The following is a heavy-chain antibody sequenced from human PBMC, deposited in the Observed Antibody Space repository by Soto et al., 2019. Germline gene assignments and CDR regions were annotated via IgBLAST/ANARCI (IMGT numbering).Heavy chain of an antibody. V-gene: IGHV1-18*01. CDR1: GYTFTSYG. D-gene: IGHD3-22*01. CDR3: ARDHRYSYGRTNYYDSSGYIKFDY. J-gene: IGHJ4*02. Sequence: GASVKVSCKASGYTFTSYGISWVRQAPGQGLEWMGWISAYNGNTNYAQKLQGRVTMTTDTSTSTAYMELRSLRSDDTAVYYCARDHRYSYGRTNYYDSSGYIKFDYWGQGTLVTVSS. CDR2: ISAYNGNT.